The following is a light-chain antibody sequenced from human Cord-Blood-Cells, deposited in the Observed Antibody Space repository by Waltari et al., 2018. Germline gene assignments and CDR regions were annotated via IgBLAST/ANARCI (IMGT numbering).Light chain of an antibody. CDR3: CSYAGSSTFGV. CDR1: SSDVGSYNI. V-gene: IGLV2-23*02. Sequence: QSALTQPASVSWSPGQSITISCTRTSSDVGSYNISPCYQQHPGKAPELMIYEVSKRPSGVSNRFSGSKSGNTASLTISGLQAEDEADYYCCSYAGSSTFGVFGGGTKLTVL. CDR2: EVS. J-gene: IGLJ3*02.